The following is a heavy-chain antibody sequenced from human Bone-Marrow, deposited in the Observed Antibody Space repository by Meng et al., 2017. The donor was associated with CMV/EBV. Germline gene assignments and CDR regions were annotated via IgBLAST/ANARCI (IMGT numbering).Heavy chain of an antibody. V-gene: IGHV3-48*03. D-gene: IGHD2-2*01. CDR1: GFTFSSYE. J-gene: IGHJ4*02. Sequence: GESLKISCAASGFTFSSYEMNWVRQAPGKGLEWVSYISSSGSIIYYVDSVKGRFTISRDNAKNSLYLQMNSLRAEDTAVYYCASEIYCSSTSCLDYWGQGKLVTVSS. CDR2: ISSSGSII. CDR3: ASEIYCSSTSCLDY.